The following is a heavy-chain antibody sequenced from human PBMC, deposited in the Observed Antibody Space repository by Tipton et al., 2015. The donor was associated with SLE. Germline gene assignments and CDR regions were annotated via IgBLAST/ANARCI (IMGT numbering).Heavy chain of an antibody. J-gene: IGHJ2*01. D-gene: IGHD6-13*01. V-gene: IGHV4-39*07. CDR2: INHSGST. CDR3: ASRRAAAAPGWYFDL. Sequence: TLSLTCTVSGGSIGSSSYYWGWIRQPPGKGLEWIGEINHSGSTNYNPSLKSRVTISVDTSKNQFSLKLSSVTAADTAVYYCASRRAAAAPGWYFDLWGRGTLVTVSS. CDR1: GGSIGSSSYY.